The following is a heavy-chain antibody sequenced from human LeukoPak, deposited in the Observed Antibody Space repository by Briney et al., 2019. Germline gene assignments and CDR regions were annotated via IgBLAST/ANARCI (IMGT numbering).Heavy chain of an antibody. CDR1: GFTFSGSA. CDR2: IRSKANSYAT. CDR3: TRHAGYDSSGYYTGY. V-gene: IGHV3-73*01. D-gene: IGHD3-22*01. J-gene: IGHJ4*02. Sequence: GGSLRLSCAASGFTFSGSAMHWVRQASGKGLEWVVRIRSKANSYATAYAASVKGRFTISRDDSKNTAYLQMNSLKTEDTAVYYCTRHAGYDSSGYYTGYWGQGTLVTVSS.